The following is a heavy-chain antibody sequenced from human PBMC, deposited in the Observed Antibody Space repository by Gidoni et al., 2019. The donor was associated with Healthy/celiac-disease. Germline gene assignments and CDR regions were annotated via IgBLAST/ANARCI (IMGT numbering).Heavy chain of an antibody. J-gene: IGHJ5*02. V-gene: IGHV4-59*08. CDR2: IYYSGST. Sequence: QVQLQESGPGLVKPSETLSLTFTVSGGSISSYYWSWIRQPPGKGLEWIGYIYYSGSTNYNPSLKSRVTISVDTSKNQFSLKLSSVTAADTAVYYCARWTGLSSSWYGGWFDPWGQGTLVTVSS. D-gene: IGHD6-13*01. CDR1: GGSISSYY. CDR3: ARWTGLSSSWYGGWFDP.